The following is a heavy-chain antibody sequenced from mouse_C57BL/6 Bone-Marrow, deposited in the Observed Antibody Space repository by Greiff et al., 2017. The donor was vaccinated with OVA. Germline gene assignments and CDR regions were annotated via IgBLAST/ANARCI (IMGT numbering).Heavy chain of an antibody. CDR1: GYAFSSSW. CDR2: IYPGDGDT. CDR3: ARKGGNPYFDY. J-gene: IGHJ2*01. D-gene: IGHD2-1*01. Sequence: VKLMESGPELVKPGASVKISCKASGYAFSSSWMNWVKQRPGKGLEWIGRIYPGDGDTNYNGKFKGKATLTADKSSSTAYMQLSSLTSEDSAVSFCARKGGNPYFDYWGQGTTLTVSS. V-gene: IGHV1-82*01.